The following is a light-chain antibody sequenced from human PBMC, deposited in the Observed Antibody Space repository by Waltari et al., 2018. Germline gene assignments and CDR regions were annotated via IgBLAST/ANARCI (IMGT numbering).Light chain of an antibody. CDR3: QSADSTNTYVI. V-gene: IGLV3-25*03. J-gene: IGLJ2*01. CDR2: QDS. Sequence: SYELTQPPSVSVSPGQTAKITCSGDTLPKQYAYWYQQKPGQAPVGGIFQDSQRPSGIPGRFSGSSSGTTATLTISGGQAEDEADYHCQSADSTNTYVIFGGGTKLTVL. CDR1: TLPKQY.